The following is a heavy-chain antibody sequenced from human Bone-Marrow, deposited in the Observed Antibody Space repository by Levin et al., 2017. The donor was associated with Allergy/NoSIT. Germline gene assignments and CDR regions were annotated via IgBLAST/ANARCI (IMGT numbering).Heavy chain of an antibody. CDR2: IYYSGST. Sequence: PSETLSLTCTVSGGSISSGDYYWSWIRQPPGKGLEWIGYIYYSGSTYYNPSLKSRVTISVDTSKNQFSLKLSSVTAADTAVYYCARDRGYSGYDSGFDPWGQGTLVTVSS. V-gene: IGHV4-30-4*01. CDR3: ARDRGYSGYDSGFDP. CDR1: GGSISSGDYY. J-gene: IGHJ5*02. D-gene: IGHD5-12*01.